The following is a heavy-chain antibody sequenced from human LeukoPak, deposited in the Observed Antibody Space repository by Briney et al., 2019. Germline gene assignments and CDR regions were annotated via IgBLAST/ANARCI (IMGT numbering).Heavy chain of an antibody. CDR3: ANHLGWRCHEPLDY. Sequence: PGGSLRLSCAASGFTFSSYAMSWVRQAPGKGLEWVSAISGSGGSTYYADSVKGRFTISRDNSKNTLYLQINSLRAEYTAVYYCANHLGWRCHEPLDYWGQGTLVTVSS. D-gene: IGHD2-21*01. V-gene: IGHV3-23*01. J-gene: IGHJ4*02. CDR1: GFTFSSYA. CDR2: ISGSGGST.